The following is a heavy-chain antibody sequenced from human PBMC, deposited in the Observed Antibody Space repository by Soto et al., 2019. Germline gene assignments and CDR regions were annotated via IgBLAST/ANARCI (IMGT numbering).Heavy chain of an antibody. V-gene: IGHV3-23*01. CDR1: GYPFGDYA. CDR2: XXXTXXXAP. Sequence: GGSLRLSCVASGYPFGDYAIRWVRQAPGKGLXXVXAXXXTXXXAPAYAASVKGRFTISRDNSRNILYLHMTNLRAEDTGVYYYYGMDVWGQGTTVTASS. J-gene: IGHJ6*02. CDR3: YGMDV.